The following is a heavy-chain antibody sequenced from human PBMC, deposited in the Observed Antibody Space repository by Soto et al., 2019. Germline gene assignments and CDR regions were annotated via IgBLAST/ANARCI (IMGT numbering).Heavy chain of an antibody. CDR1: GGSVRAADW. CDR2: VHISGHS. J-gene: IGHJ5*01. V-gene: IGHV4-4*02. Sequence: SETLSLTCTLSGGSVRAADWWNWVRQSPDKGLEWIAEVHISGHSNYNPSLRSRVSVSIDSSNNQFYLNLNSVTAADTAISYCARVRQGCSANNCYFDPWGQGTQVTVSS. D-gene: IGHD1-1*01. CDR3: ARVRQGCSANNCYFDP.